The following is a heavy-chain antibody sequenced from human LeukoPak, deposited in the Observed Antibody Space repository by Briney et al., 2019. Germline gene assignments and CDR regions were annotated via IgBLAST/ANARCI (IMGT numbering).Heavy chain of an antibody. CDR3: ARCGDGYESYYFDY. D-gene: IGHD5-24*01. CDR2: IYYSGST. J-gene: IGHJ4*02. Sequence: SETLSLTCTVSGGSISSYYWSWIRQPPGKGLEWIGYIYYSGSTNYNPSLESRVTISVDTSKNQFSLKLSSVTAADTAVYYCARCGDGYESYYFDYWGQGTLVTVSS. V-gene: IGHV4-59*08. CDR1: GGSISSYY.